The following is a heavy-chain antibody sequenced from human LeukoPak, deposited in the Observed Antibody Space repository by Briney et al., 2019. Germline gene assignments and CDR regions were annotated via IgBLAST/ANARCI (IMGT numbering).Heavy chain of an antibody. CDR1: GYTFNSFG. V-gene: IGHV1-18*01. J-gene: IGHJ6*02. CDR3: ARDRGGRGNLLHYFGLDV. Sequence: ASVTVSCKASGYTFNSFGISWVRQAPGQGLEWMGWISTFTANTDYPQNFQDRVTMTTDTSTSTVFMELRSLRSDDTAVYYCARDRGGRGNLLHYFGLDVWGQGTTVTVSS. CDR2: ISTFTANT. D-gene: IGHD1-26*01.